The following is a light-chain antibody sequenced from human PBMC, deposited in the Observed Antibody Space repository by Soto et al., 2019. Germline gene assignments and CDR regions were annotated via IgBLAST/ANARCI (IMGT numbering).Light chain of an antibody. Sequence: DIQMTQSPSTLSASVGDRVTITCRASQSVRNWLAWYQQKPGKAPKLLIYDASSLESGVPSRFSGSGFGTEFTSTISSLQPDDFATYYCQQFNTYSYTFGQGTRVEIK. V-gene: IGKV1-5*01. CDR1: QSVRNW. CDR2: DAS. J-gene: IGKJ2*01. CDR3: QQFNTYSYT.